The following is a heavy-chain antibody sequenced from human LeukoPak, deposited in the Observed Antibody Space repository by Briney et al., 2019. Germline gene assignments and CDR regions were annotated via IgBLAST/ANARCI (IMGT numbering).Heavy chain of an antibody. V-gene: IGHV3-23*01. Sequence: GGSLRLSCAASRFTFSIYAMSWVRQAPGKGLEWVSAISGSGGNTYYADSVKGRFTISRDNSKNTLYLQMNSLRAEDTAVYYCAKNTIFGVVTPDYFDYWGQGTLVTVSS. CDR1: RFTFSIYA. D-gene: IGHD3-3*01. J-gene: IGHJ4*02. CDR3: AKNTIFGVVTPDYFDY. CDR2: ISGSGGNT.